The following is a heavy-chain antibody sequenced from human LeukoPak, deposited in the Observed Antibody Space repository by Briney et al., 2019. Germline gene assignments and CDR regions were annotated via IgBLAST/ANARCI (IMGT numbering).Heavy chain of an antibody. Sequence: GGSLRLSCAASGFTFSSYWMSWVRQAPGKGLEWVANIKQDGSEKYYVDSVKGRFTISRDNAKNSLYLQMNSLRAEDTAVYYCARVFGDFWSGYLHFDYWGQGTQVTVFS. CDR3: ARVFGDFWSGYLHFDY. D-gene: IGHD3-3*01. CDR2: IKQDGSEK. J-gene: IGHJ4*02. V-gene: IGHV3-7*01. CDR1: GFTFSSYW.